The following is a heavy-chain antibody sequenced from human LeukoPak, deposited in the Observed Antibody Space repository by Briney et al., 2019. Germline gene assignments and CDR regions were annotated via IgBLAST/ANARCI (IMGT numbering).Heavy chain of an antibody. V-gene: IGHV3-23*01. CDR1: GFTFSSYA. D-gene: IGHD1-26*01. CDR2: ISGSGGST. J-gene: IGHJ4*02. CDR3: AKGGGSYSTPLDY. Sequence: GGSLRLSCAASGFTFSSYAMSWVRQAPGQGLEWVSAISGSGGSTYYADSVKGRFTISRDKSKNTLYLQMNSLRAEDTAVYYCAKGGGSYSTPLDYWGQGTLVTVSS.